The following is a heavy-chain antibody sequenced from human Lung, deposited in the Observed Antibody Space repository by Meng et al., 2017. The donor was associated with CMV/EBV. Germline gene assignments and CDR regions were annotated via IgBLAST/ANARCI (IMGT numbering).Heavy chain of an antibody. CDR3: ASDVIGGQNY. CDR2: IYAGSGDT. D-gene: IGHD3-16*01. Sequence: SGKASGHSFTTYALHWVRQAPGQSLEWMGRIYAGSGDTKYSPRFQGRLTFTRDTSVNTVYMDLSSLTSEDTAVYYCASDVIGGQNYWGQGTLVTVSS. CDR1: GHSFTTYA. J-gene: IGHJ4*02. V-gene: IGHV1-3*01.